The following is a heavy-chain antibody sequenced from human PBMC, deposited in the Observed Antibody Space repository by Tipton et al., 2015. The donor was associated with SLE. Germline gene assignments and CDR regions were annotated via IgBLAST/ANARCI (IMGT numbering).Heavy chain of an antibody. CDR1: GGSISSYY. J-gene: IGHJ2*01. V-gene: IGHV4-59*01. Sequence: TLSLTCTVSGGSISSYYWSWFRQPPGKGLEWIGYIYHSGSTNYNPSLKSRVTMSVDTSKNQFSLKLSSVTTADTAVYYCARDLGAGWGGHWYFDLWGRGTLLTVSS. CDR3: ARDLGAGWGGHWYFDL. D-gene: IGHD3-16*01. CDR2: IYHSGST.